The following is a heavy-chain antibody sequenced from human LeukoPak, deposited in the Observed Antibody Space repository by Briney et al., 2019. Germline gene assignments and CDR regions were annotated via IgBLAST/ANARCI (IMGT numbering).Heavy chain of an antibody. Sequence: ASVKVSCKASGGTFSSYAISWVRQAPGQGLEWMGGIIPIFGTANYAQKFQGRVTITADESTSTAYMELSSLRSEDTAVYYCAKDQNTMVRGVPNWFDPWGQGTLVPVSS. CDR1: GGTFSSYA. J-gene: IGHJ5*02. D-gene: IGHD3-10*01. V-gene: IGHV1-69*13. CDR3: AKDQNTMVRGVPNWFDP. CDR2: IIPIFGTA.